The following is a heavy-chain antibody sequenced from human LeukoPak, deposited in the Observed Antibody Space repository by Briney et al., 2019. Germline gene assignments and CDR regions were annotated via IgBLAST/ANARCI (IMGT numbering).Heavy chain of an antibody. D-gene: IGHD1-26*01. V-gene: IGHV4-39*01. Sequence: SETLSLTCTVSGGSISSSSYYWGWIRRPPGKGLEWIGNIYYDGSTYYNPSLKSRLTISIDTSKNQFSLKLSSVTATDTAVYYCARQETSDVWDHYYGMDVWGQGTAVTVSS. CDR1: GGSISSSSYY. J-gene: IGHJ6*02. CDR3: ARQETSDVWDHYYGMDV. CDR2: IYYDGST.